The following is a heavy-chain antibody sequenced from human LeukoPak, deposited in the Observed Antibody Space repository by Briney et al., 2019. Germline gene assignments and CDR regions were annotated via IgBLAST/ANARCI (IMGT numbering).Heavy chain of an antibody. CDR2: INSDGINT. CDR1: GFTFSNYW. D-gene: IGHD3-10*01. J-gene: IGHJ4*02. V-gene: IGHV3-74*01. CDR3: AREWFGDRRGHYFDY. Sequence: PGGSLRLSCAASGFTFSNYWMHWVRQAPGKGLVWVSRINSDGINTSYADSVKGRFTISRDNSKNTLYPQMNSLRAEDTAVYYCAREWFGDRRGHYFDYWGQGTLVTVPS.